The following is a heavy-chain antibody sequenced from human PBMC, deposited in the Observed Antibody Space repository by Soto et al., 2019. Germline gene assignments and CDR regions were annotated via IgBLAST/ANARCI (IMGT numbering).Heavy chain of an antibody. V-gene: IGHV1-18*01. D-gene: IGHD3-16*01. Sequence: QVQLVQSGAEVKKPGASVKVSCKASGYTFSDYGISWVRQAPGQGPEWMGWISGHNGVTNSAPGHQGRVTMTTDTSTSTAYMELRSLTSDDTAVYYCARDEKNWAKFDYWGQGTLVTVSS. CDR1: GYTFSDYG. CDR3: ARDEKNWAKFDY. J-gene: IGHJ4*02. CDR2: ISGHNGVT.